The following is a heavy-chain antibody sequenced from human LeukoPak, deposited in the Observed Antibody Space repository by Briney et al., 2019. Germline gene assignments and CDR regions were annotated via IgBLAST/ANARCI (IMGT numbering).Heavy chain of an antibody. CDR2: IWYDGSNK. Sequence: PGASLRLSCAASGFTFSIYAMSWVRQAPGKGLEWVAVIWYDGSNKYYADSVKGRFTISRDNSKNTLYLQMNSLRAEDTAVYYCAREVSALDYWGQGTLVTVSS. J-gene: IGHJ4*02. V-gene: IGHV3-33*08. CDR1: GFTFSIYA. CDR3: AREVSALDY.